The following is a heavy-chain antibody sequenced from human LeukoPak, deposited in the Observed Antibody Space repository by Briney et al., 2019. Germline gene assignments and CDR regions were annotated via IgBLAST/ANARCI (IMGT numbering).Heavy chain of an antibody. CDR3: TPWSGMDV. J-gene: IGHJ6*02. V-gene: IGHV3-15*01. CDR2: IKSKTEGGTT. CDR1: GFTFSNAW. D-gene: IGHD3-3*01. Sequence: GGSLRLSCAASGFTFSNAWMSWVRQAPGNGLEWVGRIKSKTEGGTTDYAAPVKGRFTISRDDSKNTLYLQMNSLKTEDTAVYYCTPWSGMDVWGQGTTVTVSS.